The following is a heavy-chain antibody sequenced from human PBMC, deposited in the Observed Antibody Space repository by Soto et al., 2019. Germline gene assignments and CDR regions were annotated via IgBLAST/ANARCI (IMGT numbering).Heavy chain of an antibody. V-gene: IGHV3-30*03. Sequence: QVQLVESGGGVVQPGRSLRLSCAASGFTFSSYGMHWVRQAPGKGLEWVAVISYDGSNKYYADSVKGRFTISRDNSKNTLYLQMNSLRAEDTAVYYCARAIYYYYGMDVWGQGTTVTVSS. D-gene: IGHD3-3*01. CDR1: GFTFSSYG. CDR3: ARAIYYYYGMDV. J-gene: IGHJ6*02. CDR2: ISYDGSNK.